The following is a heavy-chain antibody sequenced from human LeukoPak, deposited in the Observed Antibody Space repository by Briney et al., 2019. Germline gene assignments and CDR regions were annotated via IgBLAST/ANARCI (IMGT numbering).Heavy chain of an antibody. Sequence: ASVKVSCKASVYTFTAYYIYWVRQAPGQGLEWMGWINPNSGGTNYEQKFQGRVTMTRDSSISTAYMELSRLRSDDTAVYYCARGGEAHYYDSSGYYFFDYWGQGTLVSVSS. V-gene: IGHV1-2*02. J-gene: IGHJ4*02. D-gene: IGHD3-22*01. CDR2: INPNSGGT. CDR3: ARGGEAHYYDSSGYYFFDY. CDR1: VYTFTAYY.